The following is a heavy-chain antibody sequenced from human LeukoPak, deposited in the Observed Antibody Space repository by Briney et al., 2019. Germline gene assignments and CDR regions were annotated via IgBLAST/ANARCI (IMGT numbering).Heavy chain of an antibody. V-gene: IGHV3-48*02. CDR2: ISSSSSTI. Sequence: GSLRLSCAASGFTFSSYSMNWVRQAPGKGLEWVSYISSSSSTIYYADSVKGRFTISRDNAKNSLYLQMNSLRDEDTAVYYCARGGGYYDSSGYYGHDWFDPWAREPWSPSPQ. J-gene: IGHJ5*02. CDR3: ARGGGYYDSSGYYGHDWFDP. D-gene: IGHD3-22*01. CDR1: GFTFSSYS.